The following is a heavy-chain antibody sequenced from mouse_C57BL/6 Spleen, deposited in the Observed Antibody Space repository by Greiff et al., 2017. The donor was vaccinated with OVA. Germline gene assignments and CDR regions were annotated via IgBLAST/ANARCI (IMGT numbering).Heavy chain of an antibody. Sequence: EVKLMESGPGLVKPSQSLSLTCSVTGYSITSGYFWNWIRQFPGNILEWMGYISYDGSNNYNPSLKNRITITRDTSTNQFFLKLNSGTTEDTAADYCATGTFWFAYWGQGTLVTVSA. D-gene: IGHD4-1*01. V-gene: IGHV3-6*01. J-gene: IGHJ3*01. CDR1: GYSITSGYF. CDR2: ISYDGSN. CDR3: ATGTFWFAY.